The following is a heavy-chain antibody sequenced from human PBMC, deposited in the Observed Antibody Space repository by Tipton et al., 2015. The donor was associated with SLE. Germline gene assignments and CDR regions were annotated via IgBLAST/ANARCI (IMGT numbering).Heavy chain of an antibody. Sequence: LRLSCTVSGFSLSGGFYWGWIRQPPGKGLEWIGRFYHSGSTYYKPSLKSRVTISVDTAKNQFSLRLTSVTAADTAEYYCARDRVGDWGQGTLVTVSS. D-gene: IGHD3-10*01. V-gene: IGHV4-38-2*02. CDR2: FYHSGST. CDR3: ARDRVGD. CDR1: GFSLSGGFY. J-gene: IGHJ4*02.